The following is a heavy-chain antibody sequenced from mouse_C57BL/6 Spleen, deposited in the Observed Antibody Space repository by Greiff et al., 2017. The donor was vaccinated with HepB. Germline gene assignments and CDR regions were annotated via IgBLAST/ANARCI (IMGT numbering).Heavy chain of an antibody. V-gene: IGHV5-4*03. J-gene: IGHJ3*01. D-gene: IGHD2-4*01. CDR2: ISDGGSYT. CDR3: ASDWVIYYEYYRFVY. CDR1: GFTFSSYA. Sequence: EVKLVESGGGLVKPGGSLKLSCAASGFTFSSYAMSWVRQTPEKRLEWVATISDGGSYTYYPDNVKGRFTISRDNAKNNLYLQLSHLKSDDTAMYYCASDWVIYYEYYRFVYWGQGTLVTVAA.